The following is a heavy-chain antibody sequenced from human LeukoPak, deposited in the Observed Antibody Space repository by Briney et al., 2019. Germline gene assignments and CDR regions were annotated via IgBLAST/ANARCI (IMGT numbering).Heavy chain of an antibody. CDR3: AREADCSGGSCYSGDVRFDP. D-gene: IGHD2-15*01. Sequence: PETLSLTCTVSGYSISSGCYWGWIRPPPGKGLEWIGSIYHSGSTYYNPSLKSRVTISVDTSKNQFSLKLSSVTAADTAVYYCAREADCSGGSCYSGDVRFDPWGQGTLVTVSS. CDR1: GYSISSGCY. CDR2: IYHSGST. J-gene: IGHJ5*02. V-gene: IGHV4-38-2*02.